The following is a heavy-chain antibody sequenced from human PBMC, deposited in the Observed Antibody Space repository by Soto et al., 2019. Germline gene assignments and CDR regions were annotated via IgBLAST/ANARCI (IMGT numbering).Heavy chain of an antibody. Sequence: QVQLQESGPELVKSSQSLSLTCTVSNGSISTNGHYWTWIRQRPGKGLEWIASIYYTGNSYYNPSLKSRLTISIDTSKNQFSLTLRSVTAADTAVYYCAREQWGFDSWGQGTLVTVSS. CDR2: IYYTGNS. J-gene: IGHJ4*02. CDR1: NGSISTNGHY. D-gene: IGHD6-19*01. CDR3: AREQWGFDS. V-gene: IGHV4-31*03.